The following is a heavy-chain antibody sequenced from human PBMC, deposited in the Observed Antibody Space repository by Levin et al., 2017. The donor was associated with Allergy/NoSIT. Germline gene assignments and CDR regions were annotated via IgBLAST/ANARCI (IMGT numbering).Heavy chain of an antibody. CDR3: ARASDYYDSSGYYHALDY. J-gene: IGHJ4*02. CDR2: IYHNGST. Sequence: SETLSLTCAVSGGSISSGGYSWSWIRQPPGKGLEWIGYIYHNGSTYYNPSLKSRVTISVDRSKNQFSLKLSSVTAADTAVYYCARASDYYDSSGYYHALDYWGQGTLVTVSS. D-gene: IGHD3-22*01. CDR1: GGSISSGGYS. V-gene: IGHV4-30-2*01.